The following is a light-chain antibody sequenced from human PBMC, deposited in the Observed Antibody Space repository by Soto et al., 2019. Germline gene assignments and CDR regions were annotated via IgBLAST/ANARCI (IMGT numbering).Light chain of an antibody. CDR3: SSYTSTGTQV. Sequence: QSALTQPASVSGSPGQSITISCTGTTRAVGGYNYVSWYQQHPGKAPKLMIYEVSNRPSGVSNRFSGSKSGNTASLTVSGLQGEDEADYYCSSYTSTGTQVFGTGTKLTVL. CDR2: EVS. V-gene: IGLV2-14*01. CDR1: TRAVGGYNY. J-gene: IGLJ1*01.